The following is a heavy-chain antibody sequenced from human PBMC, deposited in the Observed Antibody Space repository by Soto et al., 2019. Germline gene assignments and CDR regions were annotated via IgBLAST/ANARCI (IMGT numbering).Heavy chain of an antibody. CDR2: MAYDGSNK. CDR3: AKRGYCSGGSCFSYWAFDI. J-gene: IGHJ3*02. D-gene: IGHD2-15*01. CDR1: GFTFSDYG. Sequence: GGSLRLSCAASGFTFSDYGMHWVRQAPGKGLEWVAVMAYDGSNKYYADSVKGRFTISRDNSKNTLYLQMNNLRTEDTAVYYCAKRGYCSGGSCFSYWAFDIWGQGTMVTVSS. V-gene: IGHV3-30*18.